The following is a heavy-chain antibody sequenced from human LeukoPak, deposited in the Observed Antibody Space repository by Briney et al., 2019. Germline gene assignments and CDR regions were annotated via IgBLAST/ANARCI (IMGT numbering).Heavy chain of an antibody. CDR2: IYYSGST. J-gene: IGHJ3*02. CDR3: AKLETMYSSGWYGAFDT. D-gene: IGHD6-19*01. V-gene: IGHV4-59*01. Sequence: PSETLSLTCTVSGGSISSYYWSWIRQPPGKGLEWIGYIYYSGSTNYNPSLKSRVTISVDTSKNQFSLKLSSVTAADTAVYYCAKLETMYSSGWYGAFDTWGQGTMVTVSS. CDR1: GGSISSYY.